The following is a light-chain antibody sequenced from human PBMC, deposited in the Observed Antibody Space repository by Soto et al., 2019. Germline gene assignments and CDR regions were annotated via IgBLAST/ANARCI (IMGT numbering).Light chain of an antibody. J-gene: IGKJ5*01. CDR2: GAS. CDR1: QSVSSSY. V-gene: IGKV3-20*01. CDR3: QQYGSSSIT. Sequence: EIVLTQSPATLSLSPGERATLSCGASQSVSSSYLAWYQQKPGQAPRLLIFGASSRATGIPDRFSGSWSGTDFTLTISRLEPEDFAVYYCQQYGSSSITFGQGTRLEI.